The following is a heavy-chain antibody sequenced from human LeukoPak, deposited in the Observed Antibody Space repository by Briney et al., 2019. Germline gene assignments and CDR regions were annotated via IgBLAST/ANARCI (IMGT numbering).Heavy chain of an antibody. CDR1: GFTFSSYS. Sequence: GGSLRLSCAASGFTFSSYSMDWVRQAPGKGLEWVSYISSSSSTIYYVDSVKGRFTISRDNAKNSLYLQMNSLRAEDTAVYYCARVFTRKAAPFDYWGQGTLVTVSS. CDR3: ARVFTRKAAPFDY. D-gene: IGHD2-15*01. J-gene: IGHJ4*01. V-gene: IGHV3-48*01. CDR2: ISSSSSTI.